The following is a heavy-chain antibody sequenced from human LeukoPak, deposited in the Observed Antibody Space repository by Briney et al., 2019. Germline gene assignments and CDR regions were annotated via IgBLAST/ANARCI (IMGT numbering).Heavy chain of an antibody. CDR1: GGSFSGYY. J-gene: IGHJ5*02. CDR3: ARDPSRYYYGSLSGNWFDL. V-gene: IGHV4-34*01. CDR2: INHSGST. Sequence: PSETLSLTCALYGGSFSGYYWSWIRQPPGKGLKWIGEINHSGSTNYNPSLKSRVTISVDTSKNQFSLKLSSVTAAYTAVYYCARDPSRYYYGSLSGNWFDLWGQGTLVTVSS. D-gene: IGHD3-10*01.